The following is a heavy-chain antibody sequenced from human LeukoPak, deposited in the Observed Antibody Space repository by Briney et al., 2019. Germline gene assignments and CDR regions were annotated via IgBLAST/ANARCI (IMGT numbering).Heavy chain of an antibody. J-gene: IGHJ4*02. V-gene: IGHV4-30-4*01. CDR2: IYYSGST. CDR3: ARGDIVASFDY. Sequence: PSETLSLTCPVSGGSISRGDYYWGWTRQPPGKGLEWIGYIYYSGSTYYNPSLKSRVTISVDTSKNQFSLKLSSVTAADTAVYYCARGDIVASFDYWGQGTLVTVSS. CDR1: GGSISRGDYY. D-gene: IGHD5-12*01.